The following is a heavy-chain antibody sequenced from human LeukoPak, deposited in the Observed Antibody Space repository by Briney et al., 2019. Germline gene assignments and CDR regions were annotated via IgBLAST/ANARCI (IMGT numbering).Heavy chain of an antibody. Sequence: SETLSLTCTVSGGSITSEHWNWIRQPPGKGLEWLGFVYYRGTAYYNSSLKSRLTISIDTSQNQFSLRLTSVTAADTAVYYCARIQGNGAYGWDYFDYWGRGTLVAVSS. CDR2: VYYRGTA. V-gene: IGHV4-59*08. J-gene: IGHJ4*02. D-gene: IGHD3-10*01. CDR3: ARIQGNGAYGWDYFDY. CDR1: GGSITSEH.